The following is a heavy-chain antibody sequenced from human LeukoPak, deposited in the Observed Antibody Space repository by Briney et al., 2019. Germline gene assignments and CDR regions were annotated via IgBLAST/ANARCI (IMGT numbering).Heavy chain of an antibody. V-gene: IGHV3-30-3*01. D-gene: IGHD2-15*01. Sequence: GRSLRLSCAASGFTFSSYAMHWVRQAPGKGLEWVAVISYDGSNKYYADSVKGRFTISRGNSKNTLYLQMNSLRAEDTAVYYCARDLGYCSGGSCFDLDYWGQGTLVTVSS. CDR1: GFTFSSYA. CDR3: ARDLGYCSGGSCFDLDY. CDR2: ISYDGSNK. J-gene: IGHJ4*02.